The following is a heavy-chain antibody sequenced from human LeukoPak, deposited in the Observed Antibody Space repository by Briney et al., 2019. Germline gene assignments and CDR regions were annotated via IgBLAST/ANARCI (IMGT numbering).Heavy chain of an antibody. J-gene: IGHJ4*02. CDR3: ASATHPTDEYYYDSSGYYYNYYFDY. CDR1: GDSVSSNSAA. D-gene: IGHD3-22*01. V-gene: IGHV6-1*01. Sequence: SQTLSLTCAISGDSVSSNSAAWNWIRQSPSRGLEWLGRTYYRSKWYNDYAVSVKSRITINPDTSKNQFSLQLNSVTPEDTAVYYCASATHPTDEYYYDSSGYYYNYYFDYWGQGTLVTVSS. CDR2: TYYRSKWYN.